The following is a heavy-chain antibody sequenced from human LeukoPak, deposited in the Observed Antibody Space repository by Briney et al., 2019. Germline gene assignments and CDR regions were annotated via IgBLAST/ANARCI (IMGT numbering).Heavy chain of an antibody. Sequence: LPGGSLRLSCAASGFTFSSYSMNWVRQAPGKGLEWVSYISSSSSTIYYADSVKGRFTISRDNAKNSLYLQMNSLRAEDTAVYYCARVFADTAMFYWGQGTLVTVSS. V-gene: IGHV3-48*04. J-gene: IGHJ4*02. CDR2: ISSSSSTI. CDR3: ARVFADTAMFY. CDR1: GFTFSSYS. D-gene: IGHD5-18*01.